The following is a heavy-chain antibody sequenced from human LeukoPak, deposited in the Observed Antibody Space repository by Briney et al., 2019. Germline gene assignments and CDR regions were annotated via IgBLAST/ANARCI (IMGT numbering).Heavy chain of an antibody. CDR3: ARVPPDDYGDYYYFDY. V-gene: IGHV3-23*01. CDR2: IVGSGDST. D-gene: IGHD4-17*01. Sequence: PGGSLRLSCAASGFTFSSYAMSWVRQAPGRGLEWVSAIVGSGDSTFYADSVKGRFTISRDNAKNSLYLQMNSLRAEDTALYYCARVPPDDYGDYYYFDYWGQGTLVTVSS. CDR1: GFTFSSYA. J-gene: IGHJ4*02.